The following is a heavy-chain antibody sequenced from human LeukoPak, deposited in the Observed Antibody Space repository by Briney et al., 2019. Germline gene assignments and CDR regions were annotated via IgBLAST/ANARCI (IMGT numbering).Heavy chain of an antibody. CDR1: GFTFSSYA. D-gene: IGHD3/OR15-3a*01. J-gene: IGHJ6*02. CDR3: AKYRERVGRDYYGMDV. V-gene: IGHV3-23*01. Sequence: GASLRLSCAASGFTFSSYAMSWLRQAPGKGLEWVSAISGSGGSTYYADSVKGRFTISRDNSKNTLYLKMNSLRAEDTAVYYCAKYRERVGRDYYGMDVWGQGATVTVSS. CDR2: ISGSGGST.